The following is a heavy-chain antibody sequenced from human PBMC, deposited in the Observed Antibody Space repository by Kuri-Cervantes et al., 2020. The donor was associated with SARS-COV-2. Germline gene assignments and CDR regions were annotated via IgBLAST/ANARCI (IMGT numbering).Heavy chain of an antibody. CDR2: IYRGGSST. V-gene: IGHV3-23*03. CDR1: GFTFSSYA. CDR3: AKDRGALDY. Sequence: GESLKISCAASGFTFSSYAMSWVRQAPGKGLEWVSDIYRGGSSTYYADSVKGRFTISRDNSKNTLSLQMNSLRAEDTAVYYCAKDRGALDYWGQGTLVTVSS. D-gene: IGHD1-26*01. J-gene: IGHJ4*02.